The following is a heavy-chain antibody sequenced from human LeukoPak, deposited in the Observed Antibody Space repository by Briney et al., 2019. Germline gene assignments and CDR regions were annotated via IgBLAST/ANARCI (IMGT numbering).Heavy chain of an antibody. Sequence: SKTLSLTCTVSGGSISSYYWSWIRQPPGKGLEWIGYIYYSGSTNYNPSLKSRVTISVDTSKNQFSLKLSSVTAADTAAYYCARGEWQQLVGTTWGQGTLVTVSS. CDR1: GGSISSYY. V-gene: IGHV4-59*01. CDR2: IYYSGST. D-gene: IGHD6-13*01. CDR3: ARGEWQQLVGTT. J-gene: IGHJ5*02.